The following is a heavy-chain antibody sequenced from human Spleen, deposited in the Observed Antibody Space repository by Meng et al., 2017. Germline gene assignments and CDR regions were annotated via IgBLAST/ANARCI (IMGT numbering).Heavy chain of an antibody. J-gene: IGHJ4*02. Sequence: ASVKVSCKASGYTFTSYAMNWVRQAPGQGLEWMGWINTNTGNPTYAQGFTGRFVFSLDTSVSTAYLQISSLKAEDTAVYYCARRISEAVGSAWYYFDYWGQGTLVTVSS. D-gene: IGHD6-19*01. V-gene: IGHV7-4-1*02. CDR1: GYTFTSYA. CDR2: INTNTGNP. CDR3: ARRISEAVGSAWYYFDY.